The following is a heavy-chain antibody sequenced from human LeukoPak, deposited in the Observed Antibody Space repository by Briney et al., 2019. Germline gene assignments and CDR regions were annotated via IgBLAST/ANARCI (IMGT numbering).Heavy chain of an antibody. CDR3: ASHVVVAAIVDVGFDP. J-gene: IGHJ5*02. V-gene: IGHV3-21*01. CDR2: ISSSSSYI. Sequence: GGSLRLSCAASGFTFSSYSMNWVRQAPGKGLEWVSSISSSSSYIYYADSVKGRFTISRDNAKNSLYLQMNSLRAEDTAVYYCASHVVVAAIVDVGFDPWGQGTLVTVSS. D-gene: IGHD2-15*01. CDR1: GFTFSSYS.